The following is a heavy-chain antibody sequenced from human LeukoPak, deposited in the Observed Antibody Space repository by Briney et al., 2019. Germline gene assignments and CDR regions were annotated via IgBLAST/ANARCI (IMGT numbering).Heavy chain of an antibody. V-gene: IGHV1-8*01. CDR3: ARARVWFGELLFDY. CDR2: MNPNSGNT. Sequence: ASVKVSCKASGYTFTSYGINWVRQATGQGLEWMGWMNPNSGNTGYAQKFQGRVTMTRNTSISTAYMELSSLRSEDTAVYYCARARVWFGELLFDYWGQGTLVTVSS. D-gene: IGHD3-10*01. CDR1: GYTFTSYG. J-gene: IGHJ4*02.